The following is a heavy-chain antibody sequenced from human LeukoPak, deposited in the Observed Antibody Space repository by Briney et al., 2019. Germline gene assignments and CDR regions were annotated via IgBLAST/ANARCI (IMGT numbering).Heavy chain of an antibody. CDR2: INHSGST. CDR1: GGSFSGYY. CDR3: ARTETYYYDSSGYYLYDY. D-gene: IGHD3-22*01. V-gene: IGHV4-34*01. J-gene: IGHJ4*02. Sequence: SETLSLTCAVYGGSFSGYYWSWIRQPPGKGLEWIGEINHSGSTNYNPSLKSRVTISVDTSKNQFSLKLSSVTAADTAVYYCARTETYYYDSSGYYLYDYWGQGTPVTVSS.